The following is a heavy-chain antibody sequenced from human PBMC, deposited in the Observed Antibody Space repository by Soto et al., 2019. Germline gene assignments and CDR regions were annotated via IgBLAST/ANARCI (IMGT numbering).Heavy chain of an antibody. CDR3: AKDINRYYYDSSGYPAYYYYGMDV. CDR2: ISYDGSNK. D-gene: IGHD3-22*01. J-gene: IGHJ6*02. V-gene: IGHV3-30*18. Sequence: GGSLRLSCAASGFTFSSYGMHWVRQAPGKGLEWVAVISYDGSNKYYADSVKGRFTISRDNSKNTLYLQVNSLRAEDTAVYYCAKDINRYYYDSSGYPAYYYYGMDVWGQGTTVTVSS. CDR1: GFTFSSYG.